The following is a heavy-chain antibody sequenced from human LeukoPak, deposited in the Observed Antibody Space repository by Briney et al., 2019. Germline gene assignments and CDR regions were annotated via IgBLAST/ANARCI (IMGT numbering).Heavy chain of an antibody. J-gene: IGHJ4*02. CDR3: ARDAIAAAGAGA. Sequence: GASVKVSCKASGDSFTDYSMHWVRQAPGQGLEWMGWINPNSGDTDYAQKFQGRVTMTRDTSISTAYLDVSRLTSDDTAVYFCARDAIAAAGAGAWGQGTLVTVSS. V-gene: IGHV1-2*02. D-gene: IGHD6-13*01. CDR1: GDSFTDYS. CDR2: INPNSGDT.